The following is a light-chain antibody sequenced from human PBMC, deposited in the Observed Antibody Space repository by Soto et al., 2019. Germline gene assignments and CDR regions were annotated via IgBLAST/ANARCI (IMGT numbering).Light chain of an antibody. CDR3: SSSTSSRFYF. CDR1: SSDVGGYNY. CDR2: DVS. J-gene: IGLJ1*01. V-gene: IGLV2-14*01. Sequence: QSVLTQPASVSGSPGQSITISCTGTSSDVGGYNYVSWYQQHPGKAPKLMIYDVSNRPSGVSNRFSGSKSGNTASLTISGFRVGYESYFYRSSSTSSRFYFSGTGTMVT.